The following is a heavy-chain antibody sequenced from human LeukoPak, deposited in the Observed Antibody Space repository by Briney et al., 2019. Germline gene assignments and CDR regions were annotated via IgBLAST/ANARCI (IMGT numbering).Heavy chain of an antibody. CDR3: ARVGFGYFDWYS. CDR2: IYHSGST. J-gene: IGHJ4*02. D-gene: IGHD3-9*01. V-gene: IGHV4-38-2*02. CDR1: GYSISSGYY. Sequence: SETLSLTCTVSGYSISSGYYWGWIRQPPGKGLEWIGSIYHSGSTYYNPSLKSRVTISVDTSKNQFSLKLSSVTAADTAVYYCARVGFGYFDWYSWGQGTLVTVSS.